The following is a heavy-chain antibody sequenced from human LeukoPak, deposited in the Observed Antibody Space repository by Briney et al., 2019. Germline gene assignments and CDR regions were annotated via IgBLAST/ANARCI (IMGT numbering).Heavy chain of an antibody. CDR1: GYTFTSYD. V-gene: IGHV1-18*01. D-gene: IGHD1-26*01. CDR2: ISAYNGNT. CDR3: ARAGYSRFVDDLDY. Sequence: ASVKVSCXASGYTFTSYDINWVRQAPGQGLEWMGWISAYNGNTKYTQKLQDRVTMTTDTSTSTAYMELKTLRSDDTAVYFCARAGYSRFVDDLDYWGQGTLVTVSS. J-gene: IGHJ4*02.